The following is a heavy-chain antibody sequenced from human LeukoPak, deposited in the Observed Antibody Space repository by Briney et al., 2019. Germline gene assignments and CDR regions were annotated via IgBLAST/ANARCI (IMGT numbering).Heavy chain of an antibody. V-gene: IGHV1-69*13. CDR2: IIPIFGTA. CDR1: AGTFSSYA. CDR3: ARLGYCSGGSCRARRNYYYYMDV. D-gene: IGHD2-15*01. Sequence: SVKVSCKVSAGTFSSYAISWVRQAPGHGLEWMGGIIPIFGTANYAQKFQGRVTITADESTSTAYMELSSLRSEDTAVYYCARLGYCSGGSCRARRNYYYYMDVWGKGTTVTISS. J-gene: IGHJ6*03.